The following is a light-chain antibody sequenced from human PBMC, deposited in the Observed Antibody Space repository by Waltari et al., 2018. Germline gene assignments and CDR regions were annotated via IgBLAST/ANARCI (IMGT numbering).Light chain of an antibody. V-gene: IGKV3-20*01. CDR2: GAS. CDR1: QSVSRT. Sequence: EIVLTQSPGTLSLSPGERATLSCRASQSVSRTLAWYQQKPGQAPRLLIYGASTRATGIPDRFSGSGSGTDFSLTISRLEPEDFAVYDCQHYVRLPVTFGQGTKVEIK. CDR3: QHYVRLPVT. J-gene: IGKJ1*01.